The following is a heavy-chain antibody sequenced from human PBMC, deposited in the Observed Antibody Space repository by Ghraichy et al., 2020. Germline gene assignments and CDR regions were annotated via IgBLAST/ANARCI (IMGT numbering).Heavy chain of an antibody. CDR2: ISDSGATT. V-gene: IGHV3-23*01. CDR3: ARRITLFGLGFYFAL. J-gene: IGHJ4*01. CDR1: GFSLSSYA. D-gene: IGHD3/OR15-3a*01. Sequence: GGSLRLSCEASGFSLSSYAISWVRQAPGKGLEWVSGISDSGATTYYAASVKGRFTISRGGLRSTVYLQMNSLRAEDTAVYYCARRITLFGLGFYFALWGQGTRVTVSS.